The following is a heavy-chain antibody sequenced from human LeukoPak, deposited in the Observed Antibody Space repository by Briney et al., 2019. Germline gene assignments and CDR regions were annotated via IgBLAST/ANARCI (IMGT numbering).Heavy chain of an antibody. CDR2: ISGSGGST. V-gene: IGHV3-23*01. CDR1: VFTFSSYA. D-gene: IGHD3-22*01. Sequence: GGSLRLSCAASVFTFSSYAMSWVRQAPGKGLEWVSAISGSGGSTYYADSVKGRFTISRDNSKNTLYLQMNSLRAEDTAVYYCAKGGYYYDSSGPLDYWGQGTLVTVSS. CDR3: AKGGYYYDSSGPLDY. J-gene: IGHJ4*02.